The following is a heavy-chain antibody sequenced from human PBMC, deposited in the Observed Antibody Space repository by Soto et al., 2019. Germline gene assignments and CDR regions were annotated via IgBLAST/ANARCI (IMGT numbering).Heavy chain of an antibody. CDR1: GYSFTSYW. V-gene: IGHV5-51*01. Sequence: GESLKISCKGSGYSFTSYWIGWVRQMPGKGLEWMGIIYPGDSDTRYSPSFQGQVTISADKSISTAYLQWSSLKASDTAMYYCASLPDYIWGSYPEGGAFDIWGQGTMVTVSS. CDR3: ASLPDYIWGSYPEGGAFDI. D-gene: IGHD3-16*02. CDR2: IYPGDSDT. J-gene: IGHJ3*02.